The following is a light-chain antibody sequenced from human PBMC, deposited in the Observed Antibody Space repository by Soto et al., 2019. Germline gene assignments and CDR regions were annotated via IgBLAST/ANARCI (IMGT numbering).Light chain of an antibody. CDR3: CSYAGSSTFVSYV. V-gene: IGLV2-23*02. CDR2: EVS. J-gene: IGLJ1*01. CDR1: SSDVGSYNL. Sequence: QSALTQPASVSGSHGQSITISCNGTSSDVGSYNLVSWYQQHPGKAPKLMIYEVSKRPSGVSNRFSGSKSGNTASLTISGLQAEDEADYYCCSYAGSSTFVSYVFGTGTKVTVL.